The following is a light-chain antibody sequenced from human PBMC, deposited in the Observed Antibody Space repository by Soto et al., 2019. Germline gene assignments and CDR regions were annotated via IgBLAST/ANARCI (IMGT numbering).Light chain of an antibody. Sequence: QSALTQPASVSGSLGQSITISCTGTSTDIGGYKFVSWYQQNPGKAPKLIIYGVNNRPSGISDRFSGSKSGNTASLTISGLQADDEAFYYCSSYTSRSTLEVFGGGTKLTVL. CDR3: SSYTSRSTLEV. CDR1: STDIGGYKF. J-gene: IGLJ3*02. V-gene: IGLV2-14*01. CDR2: GVN.